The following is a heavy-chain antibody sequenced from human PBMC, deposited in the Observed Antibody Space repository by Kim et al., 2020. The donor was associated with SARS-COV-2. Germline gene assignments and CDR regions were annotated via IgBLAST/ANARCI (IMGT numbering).Heavy chain of an antibody. CDR2: ISSSGSTI. Sequence: GGSLRLSCAASGFTFSSYEMNWVRQAPGKGLEWVSYISSSGSTIYYADSVKGRFTISRDNAKNSLYLQMNSLRAEDTAVYYCARPIILTGYYMADAFDIWGQGTMVTVSS. CDR3: ARPIILTGYYMADAFDI. V-gene: IGHV3-48*03. CDR1: GFTFSSYE. D-gene: IGHD3-9*01. J-gene: IGHJ3*02.